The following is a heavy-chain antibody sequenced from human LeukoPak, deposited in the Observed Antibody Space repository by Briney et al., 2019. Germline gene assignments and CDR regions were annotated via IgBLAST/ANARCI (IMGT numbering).Heavy chain of an antibody. CDR1: GFTFSNAW. CDR2: IKSKTDGGTT. D-gene: IGHD6-13*01. V-gene: IGHV3-15*01. J-gene: IGHJ1*01. CDR3: TTEGPSLGGSSWYLFFQH. Sequence: GGSLRLSCAASGFTFSNAWMSWVRQAPGKGLEWVGRIKSKTDGGTTDYAAPVKGRFTISRDDSKNTLYLQMNSLKTEDTAVYYCTTEGPSLGGSSWYLFFQHWGQGTLVTVSS.